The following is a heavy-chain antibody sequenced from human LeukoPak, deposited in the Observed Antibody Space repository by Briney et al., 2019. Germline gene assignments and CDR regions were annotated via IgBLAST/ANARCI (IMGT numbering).Heavy chain of an antibody. V-gene: IGHV3-23*01. CDR2: ISGSGGNT. CDR1: GFTFSSYG. Sequence: GGSLRLSCAASGFTFSSYGMSWVRQAPGKGLEWVSAISGSGGNTYYADSVRGRFTISRDNSKNTLYLQMNSLRAEDTAVYNCARVPCPLRLSYWGQGTLVTVSS. CDR3: ARVPCPLRLSY. J-gene: IGHJ4*02.